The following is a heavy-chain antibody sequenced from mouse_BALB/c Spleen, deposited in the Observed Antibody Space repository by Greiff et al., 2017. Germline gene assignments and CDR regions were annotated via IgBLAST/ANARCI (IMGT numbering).Heavy chain of an antibody. CDR2: ISYSGST. CDR1: GYSITSDYA. D-gene: IGHD2-2*01. CDR3: ARWEARGYDVKAMDY. Sequence: EVQLQESGPGLVKPSQSLSLTCTVTGYSITSDYAWNWIRQFPGNKLEWMGYISYSGSTSYNPSLKSRISITRDTSKNQFFLQLNSVTTEDTATYYCARWEARGYDVKAMDYWGQGTSVTVSS. V-gene: IGHV3-2*02. J-gene: IGHJ4*01.